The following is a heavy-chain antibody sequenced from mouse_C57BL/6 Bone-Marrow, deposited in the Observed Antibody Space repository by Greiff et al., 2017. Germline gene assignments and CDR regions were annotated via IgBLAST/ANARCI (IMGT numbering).Heavy chain of an antibody. CDR1: GYTFTSYW. D-gene: IGHD3-2*02. V-gene: IGHV1-69*01. CDR3: AIGSSGLAWFAY. J-gene: IGHJ3*01. CDR2: IDPSDSYT. Sequence: QLQQPGAELVMPGASVKLSCKASGYTFTSYWMHWVKQRPGQGLEWIGEIDPSDSYTNYNQKFKGKSTLTVDKSSSTAYMQLSSLTSEDSAVYYCAIGSSGLAWFAYWGQGTLVTVSA.